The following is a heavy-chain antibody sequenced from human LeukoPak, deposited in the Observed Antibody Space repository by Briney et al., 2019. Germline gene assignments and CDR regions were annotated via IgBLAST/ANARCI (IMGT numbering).Heavy chain of an antibody. D-gene: IGHD2-2*01. V-gene: IGHV3-23*01. CDR2: ISGSGGST. Sequence: PTGGSLRLSCAASGFTFSSYAMSWVRQAPGKGLEWVSAISGSGGSTYYADSVKGRFTISRDNSKNTLYLQMNSLRAEDTAVYYCAATVKGIVVVPGDYWGQGTLVTVSS. CDR1: GFTFSSYA. J-gene: IGHJ4*02. CDR3: AATVKGIVVVPGDY.